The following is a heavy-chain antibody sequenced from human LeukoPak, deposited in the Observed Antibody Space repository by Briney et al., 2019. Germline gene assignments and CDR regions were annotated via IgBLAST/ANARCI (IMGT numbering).Heavy chain of an antibody. CDR3: ARDPGDY. Sequence: PGRSLTLSCAASGFTFSTHGMHWVRQAPGKGLEWVAVIWFDGSNNYYADSVKGRFTISRDNSKNTLYPQMNSLRAEDTAVYFCARDPGDYWGQGTLVTV. D-gene: IGHD3-10*01. V-gene: IGHV3-33*01. CDR1: GFTFSTHG. CDR2: IWFDGSNN. J-gene: IGHJ4*02.